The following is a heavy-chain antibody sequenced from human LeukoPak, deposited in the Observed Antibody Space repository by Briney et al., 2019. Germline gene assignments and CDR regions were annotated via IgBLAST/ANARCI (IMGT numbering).Heavy chain of an antibody. J-gene: IGHJ4*02. CDR1: GFTFSDYA. D-gene: IGHD6-19*01. CDR2: ISGSGGST. Sequence: PGGSLRLSCAASGFTFSDYAMSWVRQAPGKGLDWVSAISGSGGSTYYADSVKGRLTIPRDNSKNKLYLQMNRLRAEDTAVYYCAKIPDTSGWYEFDYWGQGTLVTVSS. CDR3: AKIPDTSGWYEFDY. V-gene: IGHV3-23*01.